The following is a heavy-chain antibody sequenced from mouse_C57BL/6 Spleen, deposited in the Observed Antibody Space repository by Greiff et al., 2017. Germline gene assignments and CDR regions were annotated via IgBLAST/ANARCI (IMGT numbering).Heavy chain of an antibody. D-gene: IGHD1-1*01. J-gene: IGHJ4*01. CDR2: ISSGSSTI. CDR1: GFTFSDYG. CDR3: ARDGIAMDY. V-gene: IGHV5-17*01. Sequence: EVQGVESGGGLVKPGGSLKLSFAASGFTFSDYGMHWVRQAPEKGLEWVAYISSGSSTIYYADTVKGRFTISRDNAKNTLFLQMTSLRSEDTAMYYCARDGIAMDYWGQGTSVTVSS.